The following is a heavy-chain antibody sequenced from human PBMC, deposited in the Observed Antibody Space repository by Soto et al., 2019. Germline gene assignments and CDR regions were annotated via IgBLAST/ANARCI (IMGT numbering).Heavy chain of an antibody. CDR1: GFTFSSYG. CDR2: IWYDGSNK. Sequence: QVQLVESGGGVVQPGRSPRLSCAASGFTFSSYGMHWVRQAPGKGLEWVAVIWYDGSNKYYADSVKGRFTISRDNSKNTLYVQMTGLRAEVTAVYYGARSRPRYWLPHYGMDVWGQGTTVTVSS. J-gene: IGHJ6*02. D-gene: IGHD5-18*01. CDR3: ARSRPRYWLPHYGMDV. V-gene: IGHV3-33*01.